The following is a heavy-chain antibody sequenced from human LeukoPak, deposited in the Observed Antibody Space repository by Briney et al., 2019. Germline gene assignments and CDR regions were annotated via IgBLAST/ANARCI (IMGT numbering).Heavy chain of an antibody. CDR1: GFTFSNYA. CDR3: AKEVRGDAFDI. Sequence: GGSLRLSCAASGFTFSNYAMHWVRQAPGKGLEWMSVISYDGSNKDYADSVKGRFTISRDNTKNTLFLQMNSLRAEDTAVYYCAKEVRGDAFDIWGQGTMVTVSS. V-gene: IGHV3-30*18. CDR2: ISYDGSNK. D-gene: IGHD3-16*01. J-gene: IGHJ3*02.